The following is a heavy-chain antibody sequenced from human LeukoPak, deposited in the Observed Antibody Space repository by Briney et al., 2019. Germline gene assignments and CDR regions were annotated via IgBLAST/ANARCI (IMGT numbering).Heavy chain of an antibody. D-gene: IGHD3-10*01. J-gene: IGHJ4*02. Sequence: QPGRSLRLSCAASGFTFSNYGMHWVRQAPGKGLEWVANINQGGETDYVDSVKGRFTIARADSKNLLYLQMNSLRPEDTAMYFCARDKGGMVPFDHWGQGTLVTVSS. CDR1: GFTFSNYG. CDR2: INQGGET. CDR3: ARDKGGMVPFDH. V-gene: IGHV3-7*01.